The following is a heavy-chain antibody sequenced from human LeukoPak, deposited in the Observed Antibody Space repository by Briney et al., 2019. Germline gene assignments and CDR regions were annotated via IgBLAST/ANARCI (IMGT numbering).Heavy chain of an antibody. CDR2: INLNTGDT. D-gene: IGHD3-16*01. Sequence: ASVKDSSEVSGFTITGYYIHRLPQAPGLSLEWMGWINLNTGDTKFSQKFQGRVIMTRDMSTSTAYMEVKRLTSDDTARYFCARDLEGYGGFTPVTYRTLAFDLWDQGTMVTVSS. V-gene: IGHV1-2*02. CDR1: GFTITGYY. J-gene: IGHJ3*01. CDR3: ARDLEGYGGFTPVTYRTLAFDL.